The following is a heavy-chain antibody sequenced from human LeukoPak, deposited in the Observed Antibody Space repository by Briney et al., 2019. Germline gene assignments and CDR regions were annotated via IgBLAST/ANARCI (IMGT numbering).Heavy chain of an antibody. V-gene: IGHV3-30*02. CDR3: ARGLYYYGSGTQGY. Sequence: GGSLRLSCAASGFTFSSYGMHWVRQAPGKGLEWVAFIRYDGTNKYYADSVKGRFTISRDNYKNTLYLKMNSLRAEDTAVYYCARGLYYYGSGTQGYWGQGTLVTVSS. CDR2: IRYDGTNK. D-gene: IGHD3-10*01. CDR1: GFTFSSYG. J-gene: IGHJ4*02.